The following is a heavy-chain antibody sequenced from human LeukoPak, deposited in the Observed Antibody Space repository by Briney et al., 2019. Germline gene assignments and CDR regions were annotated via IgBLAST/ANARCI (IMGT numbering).Heavy chain of an antibody. CDR2: ISSSSSYI. D-gene: IGHD3-22*01. J-gene: IGHJ6*02. Sequence: GGSLRLSCAASGFTVSSNYMSWVRQAPGKGLEWVSSISSSSSYIYYADSVKGRFTISRDNAKNPLYLQMNSLRAEDTAVYYCASRTMIGVYYYGMDVWGQGTTVTVSS. CDR3: ASRTMIGVYYYGMDV. CDR1: GFTVSSNY. V-gene: IGHV3-21*01.